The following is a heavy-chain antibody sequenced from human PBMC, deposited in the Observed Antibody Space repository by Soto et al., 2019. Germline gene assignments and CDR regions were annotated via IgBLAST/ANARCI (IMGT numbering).Heavy chain of an antibody. J-gene: IGHJ4*02. CDR2: MNSDGSST. Sequence: GGSLRLSCAASGITFSSYWMHRVRQAPGKGLVWVSRMNSDGSSTSYADSVKGRFTISRDNAKNTLYLQMSSLRAEDTALYYCAREYSSSRYFDYWGQGTLVTVSS. D-gene: IGHD6-13*01. CDR3: AREYSSSRYFDY. CDR1: GITFSSYW. V-gene: IGHV3-74*01.